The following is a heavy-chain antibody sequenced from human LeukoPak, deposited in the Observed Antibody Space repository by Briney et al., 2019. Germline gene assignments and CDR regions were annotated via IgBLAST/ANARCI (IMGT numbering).Heavy chain of an antibody. V-gene: IGHV1-2*06. J-gene: IGHJ4*02. CDR2: INPNSGGT. Sequence: ASVEVSCKASGYTFTGYYMHWVRQAPGQGLEWMRRINPNSGGTNYAQKFQGRVTMTRDTSISTAYMELSRLRSDDTAVYYCARGVGVAADFDYWGQGTLVTVSS. CDR3: ARGVGVAADFDY. D-gene: IGHD6-19*01. CDR1: GYTFTGYY.